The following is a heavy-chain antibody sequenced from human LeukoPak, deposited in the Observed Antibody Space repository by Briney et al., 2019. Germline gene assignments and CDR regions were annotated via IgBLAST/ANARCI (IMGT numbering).Heavy chain of an antibody. D-gene: IGHD6-6*01. CDR1: GFTFSSYS. Sequence: GGSLRLSCAASGFTFSSYSMNWVRQAPGKGLEWVSSISSSSSYIYYADSVKGRFTISRDNAKNTLYLQMNSLRAEDTAVYYCAKDQAARHIFDYWGQGTLVTVSS. V-gene: IGHV3-21*01. CDR3: AKDQAARHIFDY. CDR2: ISSSSSYI. J-gene: IGHJ4*02.